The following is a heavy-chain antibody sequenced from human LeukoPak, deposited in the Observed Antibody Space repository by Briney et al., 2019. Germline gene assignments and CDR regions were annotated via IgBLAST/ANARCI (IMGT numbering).Heavy chain of an antibody. CDR3: ARDQYYDYVWGSYRPIDY. CDR1: GFTFSSYA. V-gene: IGHV3-23*01. D-gene: IGHD3-16*02. CDR2: ISGSGSNT. Sequence: GGSLRLSCAASGFTFSSYAMSWVRQAPGKGLEWVSAISGSGSNTYYADSVKGRFTISRDDSKNSLYLQMNSLRVEDTAVYYCARDQYYDYVWGSYRPIDYWGQGTLVTVSS. J-gene: IGHJ4*02.